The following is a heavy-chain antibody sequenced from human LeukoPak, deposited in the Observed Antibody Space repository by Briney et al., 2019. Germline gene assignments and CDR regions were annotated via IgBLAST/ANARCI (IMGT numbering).Heavy chain of an antibody. J-gene: IGHJ6*02. CDR2: INPSGSST. D-gene: IGHD5-18*01. CDR3: ARESLSPGGYDLGFHLGRGYSYGSGWSYYGMDV. CDR1: GYTFTSYY. Sequence: ASVKVSCKASGYTFTSYYMHWVRQAPGQGLEWMGIINPSGSSTSYAQKFQGRVTMTRDTSTSTVYMELSSLRSEDTAVYYCARESLSPGGYDLGFHLGRGYSYGSGWSYYGMDVWGQGTTVTVSS. V-gene: IGHV1-46*01.